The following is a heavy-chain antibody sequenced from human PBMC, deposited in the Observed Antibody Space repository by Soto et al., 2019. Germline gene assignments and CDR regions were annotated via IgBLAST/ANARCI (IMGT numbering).Heavy chain of an antibody. D-gene: IGHD2-2*01. CDR3: ARDKIVVVPAAMLFYYYYGMDV. Sequence: ASVKVSCKASGYTFTSYYMHWVRQAPGQGLEWMGIINPSGGSTSYAQKFQGRVTMTRDTSTSTVYMELSSLRSEDTAVYYCARDKIVVVPAAMLFYYYYGMDVWGQGTTVTVSS. CDR1: GYTFTSYY. V-gene: IGHV1-46*01. J-gene: IGHJ6*02. CDR2: INPSGGST.